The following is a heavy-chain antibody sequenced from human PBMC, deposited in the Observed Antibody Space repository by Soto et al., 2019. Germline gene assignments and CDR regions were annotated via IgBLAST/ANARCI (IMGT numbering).Heavy chain of an antibody. CDR2: IIPIFGTA. J-gene: IGHJ6*02. CDR3: GREEVDIVVVVAPKGMDV. V-gene: IGHV1-69*06. Sequence: SVKVSCKASGGTFSSYALSWVRQAPGQGLEWIGGIIPIFGTANYAQNFHGRVTSTADKSTSTAYMELSSLKSEDTAVYYFGREEVDIVVVVAPKGMDVRGQCTTVTVSS. D-gene: IGHD2-15*01. CDR1: GGTFSSYA.